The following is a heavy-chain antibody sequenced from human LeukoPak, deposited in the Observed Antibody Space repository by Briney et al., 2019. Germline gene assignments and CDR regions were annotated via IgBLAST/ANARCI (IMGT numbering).Heavy chain of an antibody. D-gene: IGHD2-15*01. J-gene: IGHJ4*02. CDR2: ISRSSSYI. V-gene: IGHV3-21*03. Sequence: GRSLILSCASSGFTFSSYSMNWVRQAPGKGLEWVSSISRSSSYIYYADSVKGRFTISRDNAKNSLYLQMNSLKTEDTAVYYCTRGAHCSGGSCYSFSNHFDYWGQGTLVTVSS. CDR3: TRGAHCSGGSCYSFSNHFDY. CDR1: GFTFSSYS.